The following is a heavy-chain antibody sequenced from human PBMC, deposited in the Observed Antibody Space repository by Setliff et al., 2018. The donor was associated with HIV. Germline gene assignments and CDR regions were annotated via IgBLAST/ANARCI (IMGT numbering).Heavy chain of an antibody. V-gene: IGHV4-38-2*01. CDR2: MYYGGST. CDR1: GYSISSDYY. J-gene: IGHJ4*02. D-gene: IGHD3-22*01. CDR3: ARGLYYDSKSLDY. Sequence: SETLSLTCAVSGYSISSDYYWGWIRQPPGKGLEWIGSMYYGGSTFYNPSLKSRVTISEDTSKNQVSLKLSSMTAADTAIYYCARGLYYDSKSLDYWGQGTLVTVSS.